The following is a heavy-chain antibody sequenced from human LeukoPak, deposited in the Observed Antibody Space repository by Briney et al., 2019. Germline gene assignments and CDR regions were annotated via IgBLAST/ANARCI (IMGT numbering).Heavy chain of an antibody. CDR3: ARDVVAGFRDLDY. V-gene: IGHV1-46*01. CDR2: INPSGGST. J-gene: IGHJ4*02. CDR1: GYTFSSYG. D-gene: IGHD2-21*01. Sequence: ASVKVSCKASGYTFSSYGISWVRQAPGQGLEWMGIINPSGGSTSYAQKFQGRVTMTRDTSTSTVYMELSSLRSEDTAVYYCARDVVAGFRDLDYWGQGTLVTVSS.